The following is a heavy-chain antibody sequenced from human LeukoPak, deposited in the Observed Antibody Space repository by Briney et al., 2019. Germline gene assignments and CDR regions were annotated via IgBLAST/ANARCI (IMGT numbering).Heavy chain of an antibody. CDR2: IYPGDSDT. CDR1: GYSFTSYW. J-gene: IGHJ3*02. D-gene: IGHD3-10*01. Sequence: GESLKISWKGSGYSFTSYWIGGVRQLPGKGLAWMGIIYPGDSDTRYSPSFQGQVTISADKSISTAYLQWSSLKASDTAMYYCARPSRVRGVNAFDIWGQGTMVTVSS. V-gene: IGHV5-51*01. CDR3: ARPSRVRGVNAFDI.